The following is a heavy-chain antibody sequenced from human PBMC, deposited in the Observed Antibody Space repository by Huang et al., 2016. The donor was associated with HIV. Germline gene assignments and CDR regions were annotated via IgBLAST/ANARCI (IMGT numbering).Heavy chain of an antibody. Sequence: QVHLQQWGAGLLKSAETLSLTCAVYGGSLSGYYWSWLRQTPGKALEWIGEINHLGMTNYNPSLKSRVSISMDGAKKQFSLKSRSMPDADTAVYFCARDATKNPRGWFDPWGQGTLVTVSS. CDR1: GGSLSGYY. CDR2: INHLGMT. J-gene: IGHJ5*02. V-gene: IGHV4-34*02. D-gene: IGHD3-10*01. CDR3: ARDATKNPRGWFDP.